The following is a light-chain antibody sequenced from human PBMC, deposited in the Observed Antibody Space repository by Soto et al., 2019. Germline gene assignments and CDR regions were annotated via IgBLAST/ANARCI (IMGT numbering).Light chain of an antibody. V-gene: IGKV3-20*01. Sequence: EIVWTQSPGTLSLSPGEIATLSCRASQSVSSSYLARDQQKPGQAPRLLIYGASSRATGIPDRFSGSGSGTDFTLTSSRLEPEDLAVYYCQQYGSSRWTVGQGPKVEIK. CDR1: QSVSSSY. J-gene: IGKJ1*01. CDR3: QQYGSSRWT. CDR2: GAS.